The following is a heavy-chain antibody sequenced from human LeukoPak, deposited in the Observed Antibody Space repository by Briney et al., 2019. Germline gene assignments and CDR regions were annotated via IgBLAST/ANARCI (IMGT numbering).Heavy chain of an antibody. Sequence: ASVKVSCKASGYTFTGYYMHWVRQAPGQGLEWMGWINSNSGDRSYAQTFQGRVTMTRDTSITTAYMELSSLRSDDTAVYYCARSDTVVVPAAGGWFDPWGQGTLVTVSS. CDR2: INSNSGDR. CDR3: ARSDTVVVPAAGGWFDP. CDR1: GYTFTGYY. D-gene: IGHD2-2*01. V-gene: IGHV1-2*02. J-gene: IGHJ5*02.